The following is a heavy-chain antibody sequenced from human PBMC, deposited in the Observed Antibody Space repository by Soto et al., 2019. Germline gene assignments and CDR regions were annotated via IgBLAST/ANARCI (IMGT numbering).Heavy chain of an antibody. V-gene: IGHV3-66*01. Sequence: GGSLRLSCAASGFTFSDYYMSWVRQAPGKWLEWVSVIYSGGSTYYADSVKGRFTISRDNSKNTLYLQMNSLRAEDTAVYHCARDSQSSGWYSGFDYWGQGTLVTVSS. CDR2: IYSGGST. CDR3: ARDSQSSGWYSGFDY. CDR1: GFTFSDYY. J-gene: IGHJ4*02. D-gene: IGHD6-19*01.